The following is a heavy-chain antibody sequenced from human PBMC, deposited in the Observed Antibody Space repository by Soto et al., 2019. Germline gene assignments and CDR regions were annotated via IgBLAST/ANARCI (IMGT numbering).Heavy chain of an antibody. J-gene: IGHJ6*02. CDR2: IIRIFGTP. Sequence: QVQLVQSGAEVKKPGSSVKVSCKASGGTFSSYAINWVRQAPGQGLEWMGGIIRIFGTPDYAQRFQGRVTXPADESTSTAYRELSSLRSEDTAVYYCARQGTNEYYYYGMDVWGHGTTVTVSS. D-gene: IGHD1-1*01. V-gene: IGHV1-69*12. CDR3: ARQGTNEYYYYGMDV. CDR1: GGTFSSYA.